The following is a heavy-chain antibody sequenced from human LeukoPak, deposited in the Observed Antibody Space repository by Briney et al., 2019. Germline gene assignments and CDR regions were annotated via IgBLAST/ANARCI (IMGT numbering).Heavy chain of an antibody. CDR1: GFTFSSYA. Sequence: GGSLRLSCAASGFTFSSYAMSWVRRAPGKGLEWVSAISGSGGSTYYADSVKGRFTISRDNSKNTLYLQMNSLRAEDTAVYYCAKDGVYSNYGYWGQGTLVTVSS. V-gene: IGHV3-23*01. D-gene: IGHD4-11*01. J-gene: IGHJ4*02. CDR2: ISGSGGST. CDR3: AKDGVYSNYGY.